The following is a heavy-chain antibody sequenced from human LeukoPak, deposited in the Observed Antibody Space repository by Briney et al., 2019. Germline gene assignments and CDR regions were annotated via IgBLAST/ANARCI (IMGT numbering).Heavy chain of an antibody. D-gene: IGHD2/OR15-2a*01. CDR1: GFTFSTYA. CDR3: AKPNINGGRYFDL. CDR2: ISGSDGNT. J-gene: IGHJ2*01. Sequence: SGGSLRLPCAASGFTFSTYAMSWVRQAPGKGLEWVSAISGSDGNTYYTGSVKGRFTISRDNSKDTLYLQMNSLRADDTAVYYCAKPNINGGRYFDLWGRGTLVTVSS. V-gene: IGHV3-23*01.